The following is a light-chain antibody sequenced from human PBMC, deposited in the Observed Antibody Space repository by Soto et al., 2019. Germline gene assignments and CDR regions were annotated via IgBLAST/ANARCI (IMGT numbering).Light chain of an antibody. Sequence: VLTQSPNSLGVSLGERATINCKSSQSVLYNSNNKNYLAWYQQKPGQAPRLLIYDASNRATGIPARFSGSGSGTDFSLTISRLEPEDFAVYYCQQYGVSPRTCGQGTKV. J-gene: IGKJ1*01. CDR1: QSVLYNSNNKNY. V-gene: IGKV4-1*01. CDR3: QQYGVSPRT. CDR2: DAS.